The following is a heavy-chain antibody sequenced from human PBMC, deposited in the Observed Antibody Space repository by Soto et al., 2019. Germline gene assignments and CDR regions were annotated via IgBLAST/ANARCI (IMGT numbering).Heavy chain of an antibody. CDR2: IYYRGNT. J-gene: IGHJ4*02. Sequence: QLQLQESGPGLVKPSETLSLTCSVSSASLSSSTYYWSWIRQPPGRGPEWIGSIYYRGNTYYKPCLKRRVSISIDTSRNQFSLKRTSVTAADTGVYYCASAAPFHYWGPGIVVTVSS. D-gene: IGHD6-25*01. V-gene: IGHV4-39*01. CDR1: SASLSSSTYY. CDR3: ASAAPFHY.